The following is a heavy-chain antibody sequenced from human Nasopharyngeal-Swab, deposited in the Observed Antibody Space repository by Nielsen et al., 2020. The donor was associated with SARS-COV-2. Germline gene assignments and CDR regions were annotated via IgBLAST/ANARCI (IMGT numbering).Heavy chain of an antibody. V-gene: IGHV3-20*01. D-gene: IGHD3-10*01. J-gene: IGHJ6*03. CDR1: GFTFDDYG. CDR3: ARGGITMVRGVTASDYYYYYMDV. Sequence: GGSLRLSCAASGFTFDDYGMSWVRQAPGQGLEWVSGINWNGVSTGYADSVKGRFTISRDNAKNSLYLQMNSLRAEDTALYHCARGGITMVRGVTASDYYYYYMDVWGKGTTVTVSS. CDR2: INWNGVST.